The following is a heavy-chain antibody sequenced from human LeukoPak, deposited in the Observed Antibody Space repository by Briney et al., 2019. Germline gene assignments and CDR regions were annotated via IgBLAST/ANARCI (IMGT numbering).Heavy chain of an antibody. J-gene: IGHJ4*02. CDR1: GFTFNNYA. Sequence: PGGSLRLSCAASGFTFNNYAMTWVRQAPGKGLEWVSTITGSDDATYYADSVKGRFTISRDFSRNTVGLQMNSLRTEDTAIYYCAKGPQLYSGYHPDYWGQGTLVAVSS. V-gene: IGHV3-23*01. CDR2: ITGSDDAT. D-gene: IGHD5-12*01. CDR3: AKGPQLYSGYHPDY.